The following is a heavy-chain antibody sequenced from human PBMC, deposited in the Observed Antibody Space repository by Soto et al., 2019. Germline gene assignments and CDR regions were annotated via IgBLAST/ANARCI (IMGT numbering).Heavy chain of an antibody. CDR1: GFTVSNNY. J-gene: IGHJ4*02. CDR3: GRDGPYNCV. CDR2: ICSGGAT. V-gene: IGHV3-66*01. Sequence: EVQLVESGGGLVQPGGSLRLSCAASGFTVSNNYMRWVRQAPGKGLEWVSLICSGGATYYGDCVKGRFTIYRANYKNTVYLRMNSLAAEDSAVDYCGRDGPYNCVGGQGILVTVSS. D-gene: IGHD1-1*01.